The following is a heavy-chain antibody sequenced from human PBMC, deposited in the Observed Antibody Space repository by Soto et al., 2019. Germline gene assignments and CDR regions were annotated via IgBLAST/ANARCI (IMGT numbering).Heavy chain of an antibody. CDR2: ISGGSKSI. J-gene: IGHJ6*02. Sequence: EVQLVESGGGLVQPGGSLRLSCVASGFTFSSHSMNWVRKAPGKGLEWVSYISGGSKSIYYAASVKGRFTISRDNAKNSLYLEMNSLRDEDTAVYSCVRDSRRGYGMDVWGPGTTVTVSS. CDR1: GFTFSSHS. V-gene: IGHV3-48*02. D-gene: IGHD3-10*01. CDR3: VRDSRRGYGMDV.